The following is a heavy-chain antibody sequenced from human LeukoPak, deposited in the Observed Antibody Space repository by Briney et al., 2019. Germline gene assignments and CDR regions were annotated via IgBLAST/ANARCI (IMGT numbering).Heavy chain of an antibody. CDR2: INPNSGGT. D-gene: IGHD4-17*01. Sequence: GASVKVSCKASGYTFTGYYMHWVRQAPGQGLEWMGWINPNSGGTNYAQKFQGRVTMTRDTSISTAYMELSRLRSDDTAVYYCARSSRLRAPTNWFDPWGQGTLVTVSS. V-gene: IGHV1-2*02. J-gene: IGHJ5*02. CDR3: ARSSRLRAPTNWFDP. CDR1: GYTFTGYY.